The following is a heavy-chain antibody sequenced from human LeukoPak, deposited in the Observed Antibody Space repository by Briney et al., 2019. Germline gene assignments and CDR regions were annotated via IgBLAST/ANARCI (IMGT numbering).Heavy chain of an antibody. D-gene: IGHD1-26*01. CDR2: IYTSGST. CDR1: GGSISSYY. V-gene: IGHV4-4*07. J-gene: IGHJ4*02. Sequence: ASETLSLTCTVSGGSISSYYWSWIRQPAGKGLEWIGRIYTSGSTNYNASLKSRVSMSVDTSKNQFSLKLSSVTAADTAVFYCARENSGSYREFDYWGQGTLVTVSS. CDR3: ARENSGSYREFDY.